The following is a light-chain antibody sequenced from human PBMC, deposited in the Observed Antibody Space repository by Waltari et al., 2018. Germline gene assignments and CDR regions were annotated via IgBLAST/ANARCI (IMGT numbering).Light chain of an antibody. J-gene: IGKJ4*01. Sequence: DIVMNQFPDSLAVSLGERATINCKSNHSVLYSSNNKNYVAWYQQKPGQPPKLLIYRAATRESGVPDRFSGSGSVTEFTLAISSLQAEDVAVYYCQQYYTATTFGGGTKVEIK. CDR1: HSVLYSSNNKNY. CDR3: QQYYTATT. V-gene: IGKV4-1*01. CDR2: RAA.